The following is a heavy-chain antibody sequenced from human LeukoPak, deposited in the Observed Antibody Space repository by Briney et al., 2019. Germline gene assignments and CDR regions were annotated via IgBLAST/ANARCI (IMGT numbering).Heavy chain of an antibody. CDR3: AKVRDTKDWYKDAFDV. V-gene: IGHV3-21*04. CDR2: ISSRSAAI. D-gene: IGHD1-1*01. CDR1: GFTFSSYS. J-gene: IGHJ3*01. Sequence: GGSLRLSCAASGFTFSSYSMNWVRQAPGKGLEWVSSISSRSAAIYYADSVKGRFTISRDNAKNSLYLQMSSLRAEDTAMYYCAKVRDTKDWYKDAFDVWGQGTRVTVSS.